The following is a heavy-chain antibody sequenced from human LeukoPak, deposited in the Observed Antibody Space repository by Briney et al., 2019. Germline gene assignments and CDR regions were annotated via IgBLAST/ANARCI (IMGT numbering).Heavy chain of an antibody. Sequence: PSETLSLTCTVSGYSISSGYYSGWIRQPPGKGLEWIGSTYHTGSTYYTPSLKSRVTISVDTSKNHFSLKLSSVTAADTAVYYCARGVTMIGRLRFDPWGQGTLVTVSS. V-gene: IGHV4-38-2*02. J-gene: IGHJ5*02. CDR2: TYHTGST. CDR1: GYSISSGYY. D-gene: IGHD3-22*01. CDR3: ARGVTMIGRLRFDP.